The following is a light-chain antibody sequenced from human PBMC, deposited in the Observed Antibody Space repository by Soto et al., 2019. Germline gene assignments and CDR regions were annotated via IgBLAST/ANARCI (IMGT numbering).Light chain of an antibody. CDR2: DVS. Sequence: DNHLTQSPSSISASFGDRVTITFRASQAVNSWLAWFQQKPGMAPKLVIYDVSSLQSGVPSRFSGSGSGTEFTLTISSLQPEDFATYYCQQSNNHPISFGQGTRLEIK. J-gene: IGKJ5*01. CDR3: QQSNNHPIS. V-gene: IGKV1-12*01. CDR1: QAVNSW.